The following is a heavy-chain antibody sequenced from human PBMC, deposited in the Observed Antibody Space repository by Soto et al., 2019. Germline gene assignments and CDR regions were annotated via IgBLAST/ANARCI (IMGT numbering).Heavy chain of an antibody. J-gene: IGHJ3*02. CDR2: ISSSSSTI. CDR3: ARDFSGGSSAFDI. V-gene: IGHV3-48*04. Sequence: GGSLRLSCAASGFTFSSYSMNWVRQAPGKGLEWVSYISSSSSTIYYADSVKGRFTISRDNAKNSLYLQMNSLRAEDTAVYYCARDFSGGSSAFDIWGQGTMVTVSS. CDR1: GFTFSSYS. D-gene: IGHD3-16*01.